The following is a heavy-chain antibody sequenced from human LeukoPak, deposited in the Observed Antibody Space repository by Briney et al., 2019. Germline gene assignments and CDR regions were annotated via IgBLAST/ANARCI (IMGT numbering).Heavy chain of an antibody. CDR1: GGSFSGYY. CDR3: ARGLRGYCSGGSCYPRAYYFDY. D-gene: IGHD2-15*01. J-gene: IGHJ4*02. CDR2: INHSGST. V-gene: IGHV4-34*01. Sequence: SETLSLTCAVYGGSFSGYYWSWIRQPPGKGLEWIGEINHSGSTNYNPSLKSRVTISEDTSKNQFSLKLSSVTAADTAVYYCARGLRGYCSGGSCYPRAYYFDYWGQGTLVTVSS.